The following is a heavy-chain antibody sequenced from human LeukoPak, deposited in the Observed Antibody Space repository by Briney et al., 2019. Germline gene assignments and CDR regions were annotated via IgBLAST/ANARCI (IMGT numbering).Heavy chain of an antibody. CDR3: AKDRGYSYGYGAFDI. J-gene: IGHJ3*02. CDR1: GFTFDDYA. V-gene: IGHV3-43D*04. D-gene: IGHD5-18*01. Sequence: GGSLRLSCAASGFTFDDYAMHWVRQAPGKGLELVSLISWDGGGTYYADSVKGRFTISRDNSKNSLYLQMNSLRAEDTALYYCAKDRGYSYGYGAFDIWGQGTMVTVSS. CDR2: ISWDGGGT.